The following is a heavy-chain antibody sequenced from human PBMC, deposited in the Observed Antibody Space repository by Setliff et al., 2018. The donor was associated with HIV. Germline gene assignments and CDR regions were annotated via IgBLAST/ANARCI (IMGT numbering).Heavy chain of an antibody. Sequence: PSETLSLTCAVYGGSFNDQFWTWIRQPPGKGLECIGTIYYSGSTYYNPSLKSRVTISVDTSKNQFSLKLSSVTAADTAVYYCARLKAVVRYFDYWGQGTLVTVSS. D-gene: IGHD6-19*01. V-gene: IGHV4-34*01. J-gene: IGHJ4*02. CDR3: ARLKAVVRYFDY. CDR2: IYYSGST. CDR1: GGSFNDQF.